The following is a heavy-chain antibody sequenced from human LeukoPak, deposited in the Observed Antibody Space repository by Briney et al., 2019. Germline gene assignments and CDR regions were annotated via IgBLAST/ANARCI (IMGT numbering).Heavy chain of an antibody. CDR1: GGSFSGYY. J-gene: IGHJ4*02. CDR2: INHSGST. D-gene: IGHD4-17*01. Sequence: SETPSLTCAVYGGSFSGYYWTWIRQPPGKGLEWIGEINHSGSTNYNPSLKSRVTISVDTSKNQFSLKLSSVTAADTAVYYCASKPSSWYGDYVWGQGTLVTVSS. V-gene: IGHV4-34*01. CDR3: ASKPSSWYGDYV.